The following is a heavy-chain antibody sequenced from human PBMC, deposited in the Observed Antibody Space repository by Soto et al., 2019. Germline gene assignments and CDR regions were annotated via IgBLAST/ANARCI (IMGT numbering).Heavy chain of an antibody. J-gene: IGHJ4*02. Sequence: GGSLRLSCAASGFTFTRYWMSWVRQAPGKGLEWVANIKQDGSEKNYVDSVKGRFTISRDNAKNSLYLQMNSLRAEDTAVYYCARTGYCTSTSCYVPFDYWGQGTLVTVSS. CDR3: ARTGYCTSTSCYVPFDY. CDR1: GFTFTRYW. V-gene: IGHV3-7*01. D-gene: IGHD2-2*01. CDR2: IKQDGSEK.